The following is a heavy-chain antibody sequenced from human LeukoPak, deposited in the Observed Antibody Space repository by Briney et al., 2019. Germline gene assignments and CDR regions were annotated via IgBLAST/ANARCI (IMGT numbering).Heavy chain of an antibody. Sequence: ASVKVSCKASGGTFISYAISWVRQAPGQGLEWMGRIIPILGIANYAQKFQGRVTITADKSTSTAYMELSSLRSEDTAVYYCAREVIVGATYDYWGQGTLVTVSS. CDR2: IIPILGIA. CDR3: AREVIVGATYDY. V-gene: IGHV1-69*04. D-gene: IGHD1-26*01. J-gene: IGHJ4*02. CDR1: GGTFISYA.